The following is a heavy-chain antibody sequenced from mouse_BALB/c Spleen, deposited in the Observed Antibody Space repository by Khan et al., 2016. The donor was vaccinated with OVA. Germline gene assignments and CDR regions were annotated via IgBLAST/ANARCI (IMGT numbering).Heavy chain of an antibody. CDR1: GFSITSDYA. CDR2: ISYSGNT. V-gene: IGHV3-2*02. CDR3: ARVYGGDFDY. J-gene: IGHJ2*01. Sequence: VQLKESGPGLVKPSQSLSLTCTVTGFSITSDYAWNWIRQFPGNKLEWLGYISYSGNTKYNPSLKSRISVTRDPSKNQFFLQLNSVTPEDTATYYCARVYGGDFDYWGQGTTLTVSS. D-gene: IGHD2-10*02.